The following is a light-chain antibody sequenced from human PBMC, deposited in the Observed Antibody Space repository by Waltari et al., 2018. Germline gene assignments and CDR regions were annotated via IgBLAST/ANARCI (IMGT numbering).Light chain of an antibody. CDR1: QGFSNW. CDR3: QQYDSNPLT. CDR2: KTS. V-gene: IGKV1-5*03. Sequence: DIQMTQSPSTLSASVGDSVTITCRASQGFSNWLAWYQQKPGKAPKLLIYKTSTLESGVPSRFSGSGSGTEFTLTISSLQPDDFASYYCQQYDSNPLTFGGGTKVEV. J-gene: IGKJ4*01.